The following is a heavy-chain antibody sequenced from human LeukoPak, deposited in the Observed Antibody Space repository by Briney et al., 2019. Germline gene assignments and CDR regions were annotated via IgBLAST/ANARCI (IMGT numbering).Heavy chain of an antibody. CDR2: ISGSGGST. J-gene: IGHJ4*02. V-gene: IGHV3-23*01. Sequence: QPGGSLRLSCAASGFTFSSYAMSWVRQAPGKGLEWVSAISGSGGSTYYADSVKGRFTISRDNSKSTLYLQMNSLRAEDTAVYYCAKDRWFGESRPAHFDCWGQGTLVTVSS. CDR3: AKDRWFGESRPAHFDC. CDR1: GFTFSSYA. D-gene: IGHD3-10*01.